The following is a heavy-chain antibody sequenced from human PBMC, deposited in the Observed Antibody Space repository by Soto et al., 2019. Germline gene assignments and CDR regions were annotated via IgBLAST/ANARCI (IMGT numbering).Heavy chain of an antibody. CDR2: INTNNGNT. J-gene: IGHJ5*02. Sequence: HVQLVQSGGEVKKPGASVKVSCNTSGYTFNNYGISWVRQAPGQGLEWMAWINTNNGNTKYAQKFQGRVTMTTDTSTSTAYMEVRSLSSDDTAVYYCARGGAAAGTYKWLDPWGQRTLVTVSS. CDR1: GYTFNNYG. V-gene: IGHV1-18*01. CDR3: ARGGAAAGTYKWLDP. D-gene: IGHD6-13*01.